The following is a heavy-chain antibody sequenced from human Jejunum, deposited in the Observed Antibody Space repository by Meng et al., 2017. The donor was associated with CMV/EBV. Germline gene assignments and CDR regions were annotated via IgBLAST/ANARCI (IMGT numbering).Heavy chain of an antibody. V-gene: IGHV3-48*04. D-gene: IGHD6-19*01. CDR3: AKEASVSGIAQFFDH. CDR1: FTFSTCS. J-gene: IGHJ4*02. Sequence: FTFSTCSMNWVRQAPGKGLEWLSYISSSGSAVDYADSVKGRFTISRDNTKNSLYLQMDSLKTEDTALYYCAKEASVSGIAQFFDHWGQGTLVTVSS. CDR2: ISSSGSAV.